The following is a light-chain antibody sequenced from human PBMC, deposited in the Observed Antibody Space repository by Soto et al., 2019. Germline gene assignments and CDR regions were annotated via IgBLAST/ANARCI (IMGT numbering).Light chain of an antibody. CDR3: AAWDDSLSGLV. CDR2: RNN. CDR1: SSNIGSNY. J-gene: IGLJ2*01. V-gene: IGLV1-47*01. Sequence: QSVLTQPPSASGTPGQRVTIACSRSSSNIGSNYVYCYQQLSGTAPKLLIYRNNQRPSGVPDRFSGSKSGTSASLAISGLRSEDEADYYCAAWDDSLSGLVFGGGTKLTVL.